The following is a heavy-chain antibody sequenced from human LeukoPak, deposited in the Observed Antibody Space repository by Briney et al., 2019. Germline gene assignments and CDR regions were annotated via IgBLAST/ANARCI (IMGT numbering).Heavy chain of an antibody. V-gene: IGHV4-61*01. CDR2: IYYSGST. J-gene: IGHJ4*02. CDR3: ARAPSTYFYGLGTYSNYFDY. Sequence: SETLSLTCTVSGGSVSSGSYYWSWIRQPPGKGLEWIGYIYYSGSTNYNPSLKSRVAISADTSKNQFSLKPSSVTAADTAVYYCARAPSTYFYGLGTYSNYFDYWGQGTLVTVSS. CDR1: GGSVSSGSYY. D-gene: IGHD3-10*01.